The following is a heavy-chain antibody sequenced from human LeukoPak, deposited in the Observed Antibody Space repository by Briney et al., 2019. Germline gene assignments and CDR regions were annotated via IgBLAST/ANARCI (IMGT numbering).Heavy chain of an antibody. CDR2: INPNSGGT. CDR1: GYTFTGYY. J-gene: IGHJ4*02. CDR3: ARASGREIVVVIGMYFDY. V-gene: IGHV1-2*02. D-gene: IGHD3-22*01. Sequence: GASVKVSCKASGYTFTGYYMHWVRQAPGQGLEWMGWINPNSGGTNYAQKFQGRVTMTRDTSISTAYMELSRLRSDDTAVYYCARASGREIVVVIGMYFDYWGQGTPVTVSS.